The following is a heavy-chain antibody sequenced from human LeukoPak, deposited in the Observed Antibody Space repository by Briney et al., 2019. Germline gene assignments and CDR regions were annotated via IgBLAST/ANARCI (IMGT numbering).Heavy chain of an antibody. D-gene: IGHD6-19*01. V-gene: IGHV6-1*01. Sequence: SQTLSLTCAISGDSVSSNSAAWNWIRQSPSRGLEWLGRTYYRSKWYHDYAVSVKSRITINPDTSKNQFSLQLNSVTPEDTAVYYCARERVRYSSGWRNYYYYYMDVWGKGTTVTISS. CDR2: TYYRSKWYH. CDR1: GDSVSSNSAA. J-gene: IGHJ6*03. CDR3: ARERVRYSSGWRNYYYYYMDV.